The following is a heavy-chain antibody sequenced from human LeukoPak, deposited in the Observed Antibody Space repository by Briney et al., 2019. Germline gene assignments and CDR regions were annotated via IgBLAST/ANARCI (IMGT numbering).Heavy chain of an antibody. J-gene: IGHJ4*02. Sequence: GGSLRLSCAASGFTFDEPTMQWVRQGPGKGLEWVALISWDGGSTYYADSVKGRFTISRDNAKNSLYLQMNSLRAEDTAVYYCSVMHRYYDGSGYWVQWGQGTLVTVSS. CDR1: GFTFDEPT. CDR3: SVMHRYYDGSGYWVQ. D-gene: IGHD3-22*01. V-gene: IGHV3-43*01. CDR2: ISWDGGST.